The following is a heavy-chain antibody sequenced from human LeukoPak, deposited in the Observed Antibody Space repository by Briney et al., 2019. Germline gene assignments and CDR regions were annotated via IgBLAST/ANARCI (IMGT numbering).Heavy chain of an antibody. CDR3: ARGPGYSYGYDDY. CDR2: INHSGST. CDR1: GGXFXGYY. V-gene: IGHV4-34*01. Sequence: SETLSLTCAVYGGXFXGYYWSWIRQPPXXGXXWIGEINHSGSTNYNPSLKSRVTISADTSKNQFSLKLSSVTAADTAVYYCARGPGYSYGYDDYWGQGTLVTVSS. J-gene: IGHJ4*02. D-gene: IGHD5-18*01.